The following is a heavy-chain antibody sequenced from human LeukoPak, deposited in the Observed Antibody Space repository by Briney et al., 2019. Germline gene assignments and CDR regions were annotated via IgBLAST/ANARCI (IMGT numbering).Heavy chain of an antibody. D-gene: IGHD4-17*01. CDR1: GYSISSGYY. V-gene: IGHV4-38-2*01. CDR3: ARDYGDYGGWYYYYGMDV. Sequence: SETLSLTCAVSGYSISSGYYWGWIRQPPGKGLEWIGSIYHSGSTYYNPSPKSRVTISVDTSKNQFSLKLSSVTAADTAVYYCARDYGDYGGWYYYYGMDVWGKRTTVTVSS. CDR2: IYHSGST. J-gene: IGHJ6*04.